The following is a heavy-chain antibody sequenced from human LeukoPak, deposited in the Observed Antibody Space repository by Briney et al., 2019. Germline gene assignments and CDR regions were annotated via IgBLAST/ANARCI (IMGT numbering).Heavy chain of an antibody. J-gene: IGHJ4*02. V-gene: IGHV3-66*01. Sequence: GESLRLSCAASGFTVSSNYMSWVRQAPGRGLEWVSTIYSGGSTYYADSVKGRFSISRDNSKNTVYLQMNSLRVEDTAVYYCAGLGDSSGYYAFDYWGQGTLVTVSS. CDR3: AGLGDSSGYYAFDY. CDR1: GFTVSSNY. CDR2: IYSGGST. D-gene: IGHD3-22*01.